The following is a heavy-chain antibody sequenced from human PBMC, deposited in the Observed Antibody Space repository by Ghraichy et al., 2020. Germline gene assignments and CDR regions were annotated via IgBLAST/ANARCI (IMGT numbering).Heavy chain of an antibody. D-gene: IGHD6-19*01. J-gene: IGHJ4*02. CDR3: ERHDSGWYFDY. V-gene: IGHV4-39*01. CDR1: GGSISSSSYY. CDR2: IYYSGST. Sequence: SETLSLTCTVSGGSISSSSYYWGWIRQPPGKGLEWIGSIYYSGSTYYNPSLKSRVTISVDTSKNQFSLKLSSVTAADTAVYYCERHDSGWYFDYWGQGTLVTVSS.